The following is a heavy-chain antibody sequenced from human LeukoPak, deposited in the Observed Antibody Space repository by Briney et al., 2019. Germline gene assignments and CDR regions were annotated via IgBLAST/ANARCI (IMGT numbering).Heavy chain of an antibody. J-gene: IGHJ4*02. Sequence: GGSLRLSCAASGFTVSSNYVGWVRQAPGKGLEWVSVIYSGGATFYGDSVKGRFTISRDDSENTLYLQMNSLRAEDTAVYYCARGSHIGAAGIFDNWGQGTLVTVSS. CDR2: IYSGGAT. CDR3: ARGSHIGAAGIFDN. D-gene: IGHD6-13*01. V-gene: IGHV3-53*01. CDR1: GFTVSSNY.